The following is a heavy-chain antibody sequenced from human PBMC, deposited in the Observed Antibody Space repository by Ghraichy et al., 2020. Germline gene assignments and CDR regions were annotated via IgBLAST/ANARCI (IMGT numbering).Heavy chain of an antibody. CDR3: AKVVVVAASFPV. V-gene: IGHV3-30*02. J-gene: IGHJ4*02. Sequence: GGSLRLSCAASGFTFSSYGMHWVRQAPGKGLEWVAFIRYDGSNKYYADSVKGRFTISRDNSKNTLYLQMNSLRAEDTAVYYCAKVVVVAASFPVWGQGTLVTVSS. CDR1: GFTFSSYG. CDR2: IRYDGSNK. D-gene: IGHD2-15*01.